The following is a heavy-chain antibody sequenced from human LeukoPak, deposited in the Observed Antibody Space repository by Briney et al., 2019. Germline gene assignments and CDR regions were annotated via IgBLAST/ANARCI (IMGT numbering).Heavy chain of an antibody. J-gene: IGHJ6*03. CDR2: IYYSGST. CDR3: ARDHEYQLLGYYYYYMDV. D-gene: IGHD2-2*01. V-gene: IGHV4-59*01. CDR1: GGSISSYY. Sequence: PSETLSLTCTVSGGSISSYYWSWIRQPPGKGLEWIGYIYYSGSTNYNPSLKSRVTISVDTSKNQFSLKLSSVTAADTAVYYCARDHEYQLLGYYYYYMDVWGKGTTVIVSS.